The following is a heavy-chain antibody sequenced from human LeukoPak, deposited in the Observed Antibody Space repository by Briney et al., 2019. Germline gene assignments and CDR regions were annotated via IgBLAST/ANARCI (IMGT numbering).Heavy chain of an antibody. Sequence: GGSLRLSCAASGFTFSSYAMSWVRQAPGKGLEWVSCTSGSNTYYADSVKGRFTISRDNSKNTLYLRMNSLRAEDTAVYFCSRTPYLYFVSGSYQFDYWGQGTLVTVSS. CDR2: TSGSNT. CDR3: SRTPYLYFVSGSYQFDY. CDR1: GFTFSSYA. J-gene: IGHJ4*02. V-gene: IGHV3-23*01. D-gene: IGHD3-10*01.